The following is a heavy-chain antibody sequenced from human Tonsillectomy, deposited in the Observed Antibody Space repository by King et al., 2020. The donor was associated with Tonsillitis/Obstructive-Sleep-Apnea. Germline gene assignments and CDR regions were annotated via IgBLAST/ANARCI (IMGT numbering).Heavy chain of an antibody. CDR1: VFTVSSDY. CDR3: AATIVGATTDVY. CDR2: IYSGNT. Sequence: VQLVESGGGLIQPGGSLILSCAASVFTVSSDYIPWVRQPPGKGLEWVLFIYSGNTYYSAPVKGRFTVSRDNSKNTLYLQMNSLRAEDTAVYYCAATIVGATTDVYWGQGTLVTVSS. J-gene: IGHJ4*02. V-gene: IGHV3-53*01. D-gene: IGHD1-26*01.